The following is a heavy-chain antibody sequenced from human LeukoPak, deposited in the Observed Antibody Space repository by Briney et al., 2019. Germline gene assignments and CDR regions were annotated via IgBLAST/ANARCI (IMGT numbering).Heavy chain of an antibody. D-gene: IGHD2-15*01. CDR2: ISHDGSSE. CDR3: AKGSASGRPYYFEY. CDR1: GFSLNTYA. J-gene: IGHJ4*02. Sequence: GRSLRLSCAASGFSLNTYAMHWVPQAPGQGRAGVAFISHDGSSENYADSVQGRFTISRDNSKNTLDLQMSSLRAEGTAVYYCAKGSASGRPYYFEYWGQGALVTVSS. V-gene: IGHV3-30-3*01.